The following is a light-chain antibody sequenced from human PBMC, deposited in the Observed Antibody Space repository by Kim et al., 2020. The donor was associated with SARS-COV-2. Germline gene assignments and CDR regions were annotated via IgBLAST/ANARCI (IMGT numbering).Light chain of an antibody. CDR2: DNN. CDR1: SSNIGNNY. Sequence: KVTIPCSGSSSNIGNNYVSWYHQLPGTAPKLLIYDNNKRPSGIPDRFSGSKSGTSAALGITGLQTGDEADFYCGTWDASLGGLVFGGGTQLTVL. J-gene: IGLJ2*01. V-gene: IGLV1-51*01. CDR3: GTWDASLGGLV.